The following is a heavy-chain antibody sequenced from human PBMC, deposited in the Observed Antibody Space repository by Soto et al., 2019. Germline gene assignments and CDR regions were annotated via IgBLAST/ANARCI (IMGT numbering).Heavy chain of an antibody. Sequence: PGGSLRLSCAASGFTFSSHGMHWVRQAPGKGLVWVSHINSDGTTIVYEDYVKGRFTISRDNAKNTLYLQMNSLRVEDTSVYFCVRDRGYPDSFDIWGPGTLVTVSS. CDR1: GFTFSSHG. CDR3: VRDRGYPDSFDI. J-gene: IGHJ4*03. V-gene: IGHV3-74*01. D-gene: IGHD3-22*01. CDR2: INSDGTTI.